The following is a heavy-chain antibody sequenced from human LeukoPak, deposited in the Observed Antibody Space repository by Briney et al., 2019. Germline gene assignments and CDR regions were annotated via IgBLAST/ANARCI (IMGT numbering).Heavy chain of an antibody. V-gene: IGHV3-13*01. CDR3: ARVGNYYGMDV. CDR2: IGTAGDT. Sequence: GGSLRLSCAASGFTFSSYDMHWVRQATGKGLEWVSAIGTAGDTYYPGSVKGRFTISRENAKNSLYLQMNSLRAGDTAVYYCARVGNYYGMDVWGRGTTVTVSS. CDR1: GFTFSSYD. J-gene: IGHJ6*02.